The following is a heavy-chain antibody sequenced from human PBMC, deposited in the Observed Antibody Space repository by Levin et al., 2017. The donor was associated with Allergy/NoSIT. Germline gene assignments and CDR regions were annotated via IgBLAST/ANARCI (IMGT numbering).Heavy chain of an antibody. CDR3: AKDLYDYIWGSYRYYY. D-gene: IGHD3-16*02. CDR1: GFTFSSYA. Sequence: ETLSLTCAASGFTFSSYAMSWVRQAPGKGLEWVSAISGSGGSTYYADSVKGRFTISRDNSKNTLYLQMNSLRAEDTAVYYCAKDLYDYIWGSYRYYYWGQGTLVTVSS. V-gene: IGHV3-23*01. CDR2: ISGSGGST. J-gene: IGHJ4*02.